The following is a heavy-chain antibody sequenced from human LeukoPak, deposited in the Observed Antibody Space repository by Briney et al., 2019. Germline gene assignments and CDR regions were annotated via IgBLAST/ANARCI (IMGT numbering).Heavy chain of an antibody. Sequence: PGGSLRLSCAASGFTFSSYAMSWVRQAPGKGLEWVSAISGSGGSTYYADSVKGRFTISRDNSKNTLYLQMTSLRAEDTAVYYCAKGKYSSGWSYFDYWGQGTLVTVSS. V-gene: IGHV3-23*01. CDR3: AKGKYSSGWSYFDY. CDR2: ISGSGGST. CDR1: GFTFSSYA. J-gene: IGHJ4*02. D-gene: IGHD6-19*01.